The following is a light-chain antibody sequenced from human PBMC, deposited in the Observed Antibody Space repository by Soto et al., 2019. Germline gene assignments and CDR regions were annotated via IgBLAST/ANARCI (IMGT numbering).Light chain of an antibody. J-gene: IGKJ1*01. CDR1: QTVRNNY. CDR3: QQRSNWPWT. Sequence: EFVLTQSPGTLSLSPGERATLSCRASQTVRNNYLAWYQQKPGQAPRLLIYDASSRATGIPDRFSGSGSGTEFTLTISSLQSEDFAVYYCQQRSNWPWTFGQGTKVDIK. CDR2: DAS. V-gene: IGKV3D-20*02.